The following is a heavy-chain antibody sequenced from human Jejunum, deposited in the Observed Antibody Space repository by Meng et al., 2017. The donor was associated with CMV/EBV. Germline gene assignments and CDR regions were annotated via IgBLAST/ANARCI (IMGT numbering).Heavy chain of an antibody. D-gene: IGHD1-1*01. Sequence: VSGASLRSHYWSWVRQSPGQGLEWMGYVYNSGSATYSDSLRSRITIAVDMSKNQVSLNLRSVTAADTAMYFCARGIGHASNNSHDFWGQGTLVTVSS. CDR2: VYNSGSA. J-gene: IGHJ4*02. V-gene: IGHV4-59*11. CDR1: GASLRSHY. CDR3: ARGIGHASNNSHDF.